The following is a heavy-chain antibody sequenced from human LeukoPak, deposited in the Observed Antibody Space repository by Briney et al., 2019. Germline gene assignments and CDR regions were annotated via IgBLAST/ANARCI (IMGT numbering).Heavy chain of an antibody. D-gene: IGHD3-10*01. V-gene: IGHV4-59*12. J-gene: IGHJ6*03. CDR1: GDSISTYY. CDR2: IYYRVTS. CDR3: ARVYGSGSYNIGYYYYMDV. Sequence: PSETLSLTCTVSGDSISTYYWSWIRQPPGKGLEWIGYIYYRVTSDYNPSLKSRVTMSVDMSTRQISLKLSSVTAADTAVYYCARVYGSGSYNIGYYYYMDVWGKGTTVTISS.